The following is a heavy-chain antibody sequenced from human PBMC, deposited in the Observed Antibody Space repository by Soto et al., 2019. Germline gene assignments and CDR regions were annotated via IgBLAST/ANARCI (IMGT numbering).Heavy chain of an antibody. CDR1: GVSVTTSYSY. Sequence: PSETLSLTCTVSGVSVTTSYSYWGWIRQPPGKGLEWIGSVYYNGNSNYKPSLESRVTISVDPSQNQFSLKLSSVTAADTAVYYCARDQSGIAARPGSSSNPGFDYWGQGTLVTVSS. D-gene: IGHD6-6*01. CDR2: VYYNGNS. V-gene: IGHV4-39*07. J-gene: IGHJ4*02. CDR3: ARDQSGIAARPGSSSNPGFDY.